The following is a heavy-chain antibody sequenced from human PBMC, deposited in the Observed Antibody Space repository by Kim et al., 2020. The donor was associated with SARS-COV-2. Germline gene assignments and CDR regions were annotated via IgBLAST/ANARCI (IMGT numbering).Heavy chain of an antibody. CDR2: ISYDGSNK. J-gene: IGHJ4*02. CDR3: AKSMGMIDFDY. Sequence: GGSLRLSCAASGFTFSSFGMHWVRQAPGKGLEWVAAISYDGSNKYYADSVKGRFTISRDKSENTLYLQMNSLRAEDTAVYYCAKSMGMIDFDYWGQGTLVTASS. V-gene: IGHV3-30*18. D-gene: IGHD3-22*01. CDR1: GFTFSSFG.